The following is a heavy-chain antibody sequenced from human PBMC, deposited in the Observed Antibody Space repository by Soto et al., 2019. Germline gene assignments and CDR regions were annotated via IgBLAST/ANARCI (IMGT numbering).Heavy chain of an antibody. Sequence: PGGSLRLSCAASGFTFSRYWMNWVRQAPGKGLEWVANIKQDGTEKNYVDSVKGRFTISRDNAKNSLYLQMDSLRAEDTAVYFCARGDTNMLTGMDSFDIWGQGKLVTVSS. V-gene: IGHV3-7*01. J-gene: IGHJ3*02. CDR2: IKQDGTEK. CDR3: ARGDTNMLTGMDSFDI. CDR1: GFTFSRYW. D-gene: IGHD5-18*01.